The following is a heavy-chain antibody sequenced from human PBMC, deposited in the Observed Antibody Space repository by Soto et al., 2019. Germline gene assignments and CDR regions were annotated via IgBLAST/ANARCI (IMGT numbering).Heavy chain of an antibody. CDR2: IVTSSAYT. V-gene: IGHV3-11*06. J-gene: IGHJ4*02. Sequence: SLRLSCVASGFTFSDYYMGWVRQAPGKGLEYISYIVTSSAYTNYADSVKGRFSISRDNAKNSLHLVMNSLRAEDSGVYYCARLRASSWYMGGYLDYWGLGTQVTVSS. D-gene: IGHD6-13*01. CDR3: ARLRASSWYMGGYLDY. CDR1: GFTFSDYY.